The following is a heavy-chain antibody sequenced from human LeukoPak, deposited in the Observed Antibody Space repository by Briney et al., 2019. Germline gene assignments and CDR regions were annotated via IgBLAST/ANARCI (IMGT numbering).Heavy chain of an antibody. Sequence: GGSLRRSCTASGFTRSSSAMSWVRHAPGKGLEWVSTVIGGRGTTFYADSVKGRFAISRDNSKSTLYLQMSSLRAEDTAIYYCAKETGTAAWGQGTLVTVSS. CDR3: AKETGTAA. CDR1: GFTRSSSA. D-gene: IGHD1-14*01. J-gene: IGHJ5*02. CDR2: VIGGRGTT. V-gene: IGHV3-23*01.